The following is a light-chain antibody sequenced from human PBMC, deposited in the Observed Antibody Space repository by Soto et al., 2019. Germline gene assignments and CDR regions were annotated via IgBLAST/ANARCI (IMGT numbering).Light chain of an antibody. CDR3: QQYDTSPPLYT. V-gene: IGKV3-20*01. CDR1: QSVDSVY. Sequence: EIVLTQSPGTLSLSPGERATLSCRASQSVDSVYLTWYQQKPGQAPSLLIYGASTRAAGIPSRFSVSGSGTDFTLTISRLEPEDFAVSYCQQYDTSPPLYTFGQGTKLEIK. CDR2: GAS. J-gene: IGKJ2*01.